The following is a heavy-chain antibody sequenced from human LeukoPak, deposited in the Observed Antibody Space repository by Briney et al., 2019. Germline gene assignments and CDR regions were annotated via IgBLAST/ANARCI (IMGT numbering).Heavy chain of an antibody. CDR3: ARGGKYQLLSDWFDP. J-gene: IGHJ5*02. CDR2: MNPNSGNT. V-gene: IGHV1-8*02. CDR1: GYTFTGYY. D-gene: IGHD2-2*01. Sequence: ASVKVSCKASGYTFTGYYMHWVRQAPGQGLEWMGWMNPNSGNTGYAQKFQGRVTMTRNTSISTAYMELSSLRSEDTAVYYCARGGKYQLLSDWFDPWGQGTLVTVSS.